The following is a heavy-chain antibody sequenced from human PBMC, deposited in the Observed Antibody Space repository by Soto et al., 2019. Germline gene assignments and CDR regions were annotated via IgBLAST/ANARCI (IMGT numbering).Heavy chain of an antibody. J-gene: IGHJ6*02. Sequence: GSGPTLVNPTQTLTLTCTFSGFSLSTSGMRVSWIRQPPGKALEWLARIDWDDDKFYSTSLKTRLTISKDTSKNQVVLTMTNMDPVDTATYYCARSRGAYYGMDVWGQGTTVTVSS. V-gene: IGHV2-70*04. CDR2: IDWDDDK. CDR1: GFSLSTSGMR. CDR3: ARSRGAYYGMDV.